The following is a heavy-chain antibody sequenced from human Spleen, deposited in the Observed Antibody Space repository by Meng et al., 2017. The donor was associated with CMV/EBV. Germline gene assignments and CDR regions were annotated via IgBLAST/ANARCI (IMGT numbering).Heavy chain of an antibody. D-gene: IGHD1-26*01. CDR1: GFTFSRYG. Sequence: GGSLRLSCAASGFTFSRYGMNWVRQAPGKGLEWVSYISSSGSTIYYADSVRGRFTISRDNAKNTLHLQMNSLRAEDTAVYYCATSGGELPVYYYYYYAMDVWGQGTTVTVSS. V-gene: IGHV3-48*03. J-gene: IGHJ6*02. CDR2: ISSSGSTI. CDR3: ATSGGELPVYYYYYYAMDV.